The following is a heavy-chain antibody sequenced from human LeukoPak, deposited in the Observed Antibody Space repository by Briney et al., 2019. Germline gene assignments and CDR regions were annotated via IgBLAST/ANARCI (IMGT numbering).Heavy chain of an antibody. D-gene: IGHD6-13*01. Sequence: ASVKVSCKASGYPFTSYGISWVRQAPGQGLEWMGWISAYNGNTNYAQKLQGRVTMTTDTSTSTACMELRSLRSDDTAVYYCARESYSSSWFSDYWGQGTLVTVSS. CDR1: GYPFTSYG. J-gene: IGHJ4*02. CDR3: ARESYSSSWFSDY. V-gene: IGHV1-18*01. CDR2: ISAYNGNT.